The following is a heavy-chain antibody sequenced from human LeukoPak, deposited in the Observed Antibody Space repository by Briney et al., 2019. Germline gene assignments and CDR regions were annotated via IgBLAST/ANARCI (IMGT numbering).Heavy chain of an antibody. CDR3: ARGKCSSCLGFDP. J-gene: IGHJ5*02. CDR1: GFTFSSYG. D-gene: IGHD6-13*01. V-gene: IGHV3-30*02. Sequence: GGSLRLSCAASGFTFSSYGMHWVRQAPGKGLEWVAFIRYDGRIKYYADSVKGRFSISRDNSKNTLYLQMNSLRAEDTAVYYCARGKCSSCLGFDPWGQGTLVTVSS. CDR2: IRYDGRIK.